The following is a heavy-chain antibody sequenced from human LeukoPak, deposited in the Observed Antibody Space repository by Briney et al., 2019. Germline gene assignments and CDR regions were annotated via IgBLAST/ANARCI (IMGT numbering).Heavy chain of an antibody. D-gene: IGHD2-15*01. V-gene: IGHV3-23*01. CDR2: IGGADVEI. CDR1: GFTFTNNA. J-gene: IGHJ4*02. Sequence: GGSLRLSCAVSGFTFTNNAMTWVRQAPGKGLEWVSTIGGADVEIHYADFVKGRFTISRDNSKNTLYLQMNSLRAEDTAVYYCGRGHRFCSRGNCNSPVDYWGQGTLVTVSS. CDR3: GRGHRFCSRGNCNSPVDY.